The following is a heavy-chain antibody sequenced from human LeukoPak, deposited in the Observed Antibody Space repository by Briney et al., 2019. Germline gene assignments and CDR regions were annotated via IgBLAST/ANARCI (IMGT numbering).Heavy chain of an antibody. CDR2: INPSGGST. J-gene: IGHJ4*02. CDR1: GYTSTSYY. Sequence: GASVTVSCTASGYTSTSYYMHWVRQAPGQGLEWMGIINPSGGSTRYAQKFQGRVTMTRDASTSTVYMELSSLRSEDTAVYYCARGVVLKSISWYDSWGQGTLVTASA. D-gene: IGHD6-13*01. CDR3: ARGVVLKSISWYDS. V-gene: IGHV1-46*01.